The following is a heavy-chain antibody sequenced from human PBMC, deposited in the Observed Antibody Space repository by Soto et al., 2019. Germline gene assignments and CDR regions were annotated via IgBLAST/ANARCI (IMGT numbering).Heavy chain of an antibody. J-gene: IGHJ5*02. CDR3: ARALNYGSVIGP. Sequence: SETLSLTCTVSGGSVTSGAYYWSWIRQHPGKGLEWIGYIYYSGDTQYNPSLQSRATISVDTSKKQFYLQMSSVTAADTAVYYCARALNYGSVIGPWGQGPPVTVSS. CDR2: IYYSGDT. CDR1: GGSVTSGAYY. V-gene: IGHV4-31*03. D-gene: IGHD3-10*01.